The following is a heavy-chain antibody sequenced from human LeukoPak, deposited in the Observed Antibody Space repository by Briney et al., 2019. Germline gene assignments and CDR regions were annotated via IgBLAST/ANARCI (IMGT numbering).Heavy chain of an antibody. CDR3: ATQYYYGSGPFDY. J-gene: IGHJ4*02. Sequence: GGSLRLSCAASGFAFSSYSMNWVRQAPGKGLEWVSSISSSSSYIYYADSVKGRFTISRDNAKNSLYLQMNSLRAEDTAVYYCATQYYYGSGPFDYWGQGTLVTVSS. CDR2: ISSSSSYI. D-gene: IGHD3-10*01. CDR1: GFAFSSYS. V-gene: IGHV3-21*01.